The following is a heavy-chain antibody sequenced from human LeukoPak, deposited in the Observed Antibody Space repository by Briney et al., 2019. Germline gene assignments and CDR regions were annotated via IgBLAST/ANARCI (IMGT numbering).Heavy chain of an antibody. CDR2: ISSYNGNT. D-gene: IGHD3-3*01. CDR1: GYTFTSYG. Sequence: ASVKVSCQGSGYTFTSYGFSWVRQAPGQGLEWMGLISSYNGNTHYAQKLQGRVIMTTDRSTSKAYMEVRSLRSDDTAVYYCARVGGYDFWSDYFDYYYCMDVCGKGTTVTVSS. CDR3: ARVGGYDFWSDYFDYYYCMDV. V-gene: IGHV1-18*01. J-gene: IGHJ6*03.